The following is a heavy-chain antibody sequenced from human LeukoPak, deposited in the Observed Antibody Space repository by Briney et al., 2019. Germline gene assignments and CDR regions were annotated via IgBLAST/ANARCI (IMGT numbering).Heavy chain of an antibody. CDR3: TRTSGLAAAGSFDF. V-gene: IGHV1-69*05. J-gene: IGHJ4*02. CDR2: IIPIFGTA. Sequence: SVKVSCKASGGTLSSYAISWVRQAPGQGLEWMGGIIPIFGTANYAQKFQGRLTITMDESTSTAYMELSTLRSEDTAVYYCTRTSGLAAAGSFDFWGQGTLVTVSS. CDR1: GGTLSSYA. D-gene: IGHD6-13*01.